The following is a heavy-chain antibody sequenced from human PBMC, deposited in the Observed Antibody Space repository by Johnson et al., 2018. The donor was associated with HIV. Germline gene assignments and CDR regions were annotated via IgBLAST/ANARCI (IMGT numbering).Heavy chain of an antibody. CDR3: AKLPVLYGDFDDAFNI. D-gene: IGHD4-17*01. J-gene: IGHJ3*02. V-gene: IGHV3-66*03. CDR2: IYSGDST. CDR1: GFTVISNH. Sequence: MQLVESGGGLIQPGGSLRLSCVASGFTVISNHMSWVRQAPGKGLEWVSVIYSGDSTNYADSVTGRFTISRDNSKNTLYLQMNSLRAEDTAVYYCAKLPVLYGDFDDAFNIWGQGTMVTVSS.